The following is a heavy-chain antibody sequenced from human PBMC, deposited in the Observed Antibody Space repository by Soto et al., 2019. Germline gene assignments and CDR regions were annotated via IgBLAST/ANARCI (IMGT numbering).Heavy chain of an antibody. Sequence: QVQLQQWGAGLLKPSETLSLTCAVYGGSFSGYYWSWIRQPPGKGLEWIGEINHSGSTNYNPSLKSRVTISVDTSKNQFSLKLSSVTAADTAVYYCARVVGNWDRRLGYFDYWGQGTLVTVSS. J-gene: IGHJ4*02. D-gene: IGHD7-27*01. CDR2: INHSGST. CDR1: GGSFSGYY. CDR3: ARVVGNWDRRLGYFDY. V-gene: IGHV4-34*01.